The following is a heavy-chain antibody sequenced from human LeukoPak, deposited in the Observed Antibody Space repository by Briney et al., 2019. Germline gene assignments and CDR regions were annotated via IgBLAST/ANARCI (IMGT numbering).Heavy chain of an antibody. CDR2: IKEDGSEK. CDR1: GFTFSVYW. CDR3: ARYGSYGSYFDY. J-gene: IGHJ4*02. Sequence: GGSLRLSCVASGFTFSVYWMSWVRQAPGRGLEWVANIKEDGSEKYYVDSVKGRFTIFRDNAKNSLYLQMSSLSAEDTAVYYCARYGSYGSYFDYWGQGTPVTVSS. D-gene: IGHD5-18*01. V-gene: IGHV3-7*01.